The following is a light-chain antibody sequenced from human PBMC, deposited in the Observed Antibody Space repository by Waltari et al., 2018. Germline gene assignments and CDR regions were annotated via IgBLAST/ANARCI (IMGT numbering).Light chain of an antibody. V-gene: IGLV2-11*01. Sequence: QSALTQPRSVSGSPGQSVTISCTGTSSDVGGYNYVSWYQQHPGKVPKLMIYDVSKRPSGVPDRFSGSKSDNTASLTISGLQAEDESDYYCCSFAGNYAVIFGGGTKLTVL. CDR3: CSFAGNYAVI. J-gene: IGLJ2*01. CDR1: SSDVGGYNY. CDR2: DVS.